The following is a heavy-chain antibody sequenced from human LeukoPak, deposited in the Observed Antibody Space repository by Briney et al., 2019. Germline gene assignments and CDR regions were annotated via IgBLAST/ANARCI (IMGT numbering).Heavy chain of an antibody. V-gene: IGHV3-23*01. J-gene: IGHJ1*01. Sequence: PGGSLTLSCAACGFTFKNYAMSWVRQTPGMGLEWVSAISDNDGSTYYTDSVKGRFTISRDNSKDTVYLQMNNLRAADTALYFCVRHDSYIPFWGQGSLVTVSS. CDR3: VRHDSYIPF. CDR1: GFTFKNYA. D-gene: IGHD5-18*01. CDR2: ISDNDGST.